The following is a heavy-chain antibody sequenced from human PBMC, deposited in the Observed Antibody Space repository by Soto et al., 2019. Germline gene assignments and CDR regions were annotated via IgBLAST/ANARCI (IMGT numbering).Heavy chain of an antibody. CDR1: GFTFSSYW. D-gene: IGHD3-22*01. CDR3: ARDLGDRSTYFDY. J-gene: IGHJ4*02. CDR2: IKQDGSEK. V-gene: IGHV3-7*01. Sequence: GGSLRLSCAASGFTFSSYWMSWVRQAPGKGLEWVANIKQDGSEKYYVDSVKGRFTISRDNAKNSLYLQMNSLRAEDTAVYYCARDLGDRSTYFDYWGQGTLVTVSS.